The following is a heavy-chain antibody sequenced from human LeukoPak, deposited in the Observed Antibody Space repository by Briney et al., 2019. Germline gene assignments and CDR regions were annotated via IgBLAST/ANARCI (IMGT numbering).Heavy chain of an antibody. D-gene: IGHD3-22*01. CDR3: TRDLTHDSSG. Sequence: GGSLRLSCAASGFSLGDYWMTWVRQAPGKGLECVGNIKFDGSEIYYRDSVRGRFTISRDNAKNSLYLQMNSLRVEDTGVYYCTRDLTHDSSGWGQGTLVTV. CDR1: GFSLGDYW. V-gene: IGHV3-7*01. J-gene: IGHJ4*02. CDR2: IKFDGSEI.